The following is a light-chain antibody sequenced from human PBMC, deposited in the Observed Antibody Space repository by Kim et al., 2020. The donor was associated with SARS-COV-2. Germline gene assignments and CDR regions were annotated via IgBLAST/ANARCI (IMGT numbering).Light chain of an antibody. J-gene: IGKJ1*01. CDR1: ESVSIY. Sequence: EIVLTQSPATLSLSPGEKVTLSCRASESVSIYLAWYQQKSGQAPRLLIYDSSNRTTGIPARFSGSGSGTDFTLTISSLEPEDSAVYFYQQRDNWWTFGQGTKVDIK. V-gene: IGKV3-11*01. CDR2: DSS. CDR3: QQRDNWWT.